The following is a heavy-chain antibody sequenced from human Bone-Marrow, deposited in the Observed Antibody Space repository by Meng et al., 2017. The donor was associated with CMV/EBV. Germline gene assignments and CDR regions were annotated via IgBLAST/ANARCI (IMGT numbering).Heavy chain of an antibody. CDR3: ARGIKDYDFWPFDL. D-gene: IGHD3-3*01. V-gene: IGHV4-39*07. CDR2: IYDSGST. CDR1: GGSISSSSYY. J-gene: IGHJ2*01. Sequence: SETLSLTCTVPGGSISSSSYYWGWIRQPPGKGLEWIGSIYDSGSTNYNPSLKSRVTISKDTSKNQLSLKLTFVTAADTAVYYCARGIKDYDFWPFDLWGRGTQFTVSS.